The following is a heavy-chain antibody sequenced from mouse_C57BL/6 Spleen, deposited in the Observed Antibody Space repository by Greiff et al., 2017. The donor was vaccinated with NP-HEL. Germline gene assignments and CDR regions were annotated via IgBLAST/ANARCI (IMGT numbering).Heavy chain of an antibody. Sequence: VQLQESGAELAKPGASVKLSCKASGYTFPSYWMHWVKQRPGQGLEWIGYINPSIGYTKYNQKFKDKATLTADKSSSTAYMQLSSLTYEDSAVYYCAREEDPAWFAYWGQGTLVTVSA. V-gene: IGHV1-7*01. J-gene: IGHJ3*01. CDR3: AREEDPAWFAY. CDR1: GYTFPSYW. CDR2: INPSIGYT.